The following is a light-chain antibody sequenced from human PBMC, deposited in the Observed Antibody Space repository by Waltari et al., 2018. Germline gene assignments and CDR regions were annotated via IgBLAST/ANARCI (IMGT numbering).Light chain of an antibody. Sequence: EIVLTQSPGTMSLSQGARATLSCRASQSVSSSYLAWYQQKPGQSPRLLIYGASSRATGIPDRFSGSGSGTDFTLTISRLEPEDFAVYYCQQYGSSLTWTFGQGTKVEIK. CDR3: QQYGSSLTWT. V-gene: IGKV3-20*01. J-gene: IGKJ1*01. CDR2: GAS. CDR1: QSVSSSY.